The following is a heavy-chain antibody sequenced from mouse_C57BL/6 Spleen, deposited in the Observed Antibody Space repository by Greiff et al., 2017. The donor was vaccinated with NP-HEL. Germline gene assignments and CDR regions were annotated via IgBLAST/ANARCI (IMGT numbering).Heavy chain of an antibody. Sequence: VQLQQSGPELVKPGASVKISCKASGYAFSSSWMNWVKQRPGKGLEWIGRIYPGDGDTNYNGKFKGKATLTADKSSSTAYMQLSSLTSEDSAVYFCARSRWAYYFDYWGQGTTLTVSS. CDR1: GYAFSSSW. CDR2: IYPGDGDT. V-gene: IGHV1-82*01. J-gene: IGHJ2*01. CDR3: ARSRWAYYFDY. D-gene: IGHD1-1*02.